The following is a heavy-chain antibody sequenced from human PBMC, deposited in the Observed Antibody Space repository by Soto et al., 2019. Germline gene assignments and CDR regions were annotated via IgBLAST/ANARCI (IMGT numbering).Heavy chain of an antibody. CDR2: ISHWGNT. V-gene: IGHV1-18*01. Sequence: ASVKVSCKASGYTFANYGISWVRQAPGQGLEWMGWISHWGNTNYAQKLQGRVNLTTDTSANTAYMELRSLRSDDKAIYFCARDLDGSGSYYTDYWGQGTLVTVSS. CDR1: GYTFANYG. CDR3: ARDLDGSGSYYTDY. D-gene: IGHD3-10*01. J-gene: IGHJ4*02.